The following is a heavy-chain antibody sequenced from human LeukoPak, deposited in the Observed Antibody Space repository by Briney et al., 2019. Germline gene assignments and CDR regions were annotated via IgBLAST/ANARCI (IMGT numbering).Heavy chain of an antibody. J-gene: IGHJ4*02. V-gene: IGHV3-23*01. D-gene: IGHD6-19*01. Sequence: GGSLRLSCAASGFTFSSYAMSWVRQAPGKGLEWVSAISGSGGSTYYADSEKGRFTISRDNSKNTLYLQMNSLRAEDTAVYYCAKDRRSGWVFDYWGQGTLVTVSS. CDR1: GFTFSSYA. CDR2: ISGSGGST. CDR3: AKDRRSGWVFDY.